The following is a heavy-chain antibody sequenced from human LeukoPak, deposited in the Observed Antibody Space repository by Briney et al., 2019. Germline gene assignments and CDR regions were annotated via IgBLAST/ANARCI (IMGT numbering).Heavy chain of an antibody. Sequence: SETLSLTCTVSGGSISSSSYYWGWIRQPPGKGLEWIGSIYYSRSTYYNPSLKSRVSMSVDTSKNQFSLKLTSVTAADTAVYYCARGGKATVVTMWGQGILVTVSS. J-gene: IGHJ4*02. V-gene: IGHV4-39*07. D-gene: IGHD4-23*01. CDR3: ARGGKATVVTM. CDR1: GGSISSSSYY. CDR2: IYYSRST.